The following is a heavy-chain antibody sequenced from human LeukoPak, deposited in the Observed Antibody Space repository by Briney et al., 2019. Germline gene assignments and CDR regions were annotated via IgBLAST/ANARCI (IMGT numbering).Heavy chain of an antibody. CDR3: ARRMIPNYYGSGSRFDY. CDR2: IYHSGST. D-gene: IGHD3-10*01. Sequence: SETLSLTCAVSGYSISSGYYWGWIRQPPGKGLEWIGIIYHSGSTYYNPSLKSRVTISVDPSKNQFSLKLSSVTAADTAVYYCARRMIPNYYGSGSRFDYWGQGTLVTVSS. CDR1: GYSISSGYY. V-gene: IGHV4-38-2*01. J-gene: IGHJ4*02.